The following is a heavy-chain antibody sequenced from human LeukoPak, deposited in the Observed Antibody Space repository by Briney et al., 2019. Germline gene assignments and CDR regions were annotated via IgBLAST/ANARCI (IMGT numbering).Heavy chain of an antibody. CDR2: IETGGAST. Sequence: PGGSLRLSCAASGFTFSSYGMSWVRQAPGKGLEWVSAIETGGASTYYADSVKGRFSISRDNSKNTLYLQMNSLRAEDTAVYYCAKATGYLLWGQGTLVTVSS. D-gene: IGHD1-14*01. CDR3: AKATGYLL. V-gene: IGHV3-23*05. CDR1: GFTFSSYG. J-gene: IGHJ4*02.